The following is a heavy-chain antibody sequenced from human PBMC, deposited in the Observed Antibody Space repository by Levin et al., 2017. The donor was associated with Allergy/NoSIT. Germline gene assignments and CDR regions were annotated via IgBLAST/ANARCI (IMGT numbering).Heavy chain of an antibody. J-gene: IGHJ6*04. CDR1: GFSISAYG. Sequence: PGGSLRLSCAASGFSISAYGMHWVRQAPGKGLEWVAVISYEGRSQHYADSVKGRFTVSRDNSKNILYLEMKSLRPEDTAVYYCARVKGFGELLPLDVWGRGTTVIVSS. CDR2: ISYEGRSQ. V-gene: IGHV3-30*19. D-gene: IGHD3-10*01. CDR3: ARVKGFGELLPLDV.